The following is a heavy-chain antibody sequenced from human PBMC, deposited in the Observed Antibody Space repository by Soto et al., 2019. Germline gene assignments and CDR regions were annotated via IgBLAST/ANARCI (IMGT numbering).Heavy chain of an antibody. CDR2: ISAYNGNT. D-gene: IGHD6-13*01. CDR3: ARDPSLGSNWYYYFDL. Sequence: VKVSCKASGYTFTSYGISWVRQAPGQGLEWMGWISAYNGNTNYAQMLQGRVTMTTDTSTSTAYMELRSLRSDDTAVYYCARDPSLGSNWYYYFDLSGQGTPVTVSS. CDR1: GYTFTSYG. J-gene: IGHJ4*02. V-gene: IGHV1-18*01.